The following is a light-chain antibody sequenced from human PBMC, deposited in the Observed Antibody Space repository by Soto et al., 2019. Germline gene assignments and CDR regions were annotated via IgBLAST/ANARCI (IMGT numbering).Light chain of an antibody. CDR1: SSDVGSYNL. CDR3: CSYAGSSPYVV. Sequence: QSALTQPASVSGSPGQSITISCTGTSSDVGSYNLVSWYQQHPGKAPKLMIYEVSKRPSGVSNRFSGSKSGNTASLTISGFQAEDEADYYCCSYAGSSPYVVFGGGTKLTVL. CDR2: EVS. V-gene: IGLV2-23*02. J-gene: IGLJ2*01.